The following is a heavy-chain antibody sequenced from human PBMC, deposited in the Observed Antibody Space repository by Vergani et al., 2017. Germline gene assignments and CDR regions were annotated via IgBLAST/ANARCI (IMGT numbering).Heavy chain of an antibody. D-gene: IGHD6-19*01. J-gene: IGHJ6*02. Sequence: QITLKESGPTLVKPTQTLTLTCTFSGFSLSTSGVGVGWIRQPPGKALEWLALIYWNDDKRYSPSLKSRLTITKDTSKNQVVLTMTNMDPVDTATYYCARIPVIAVSDKFFYHNGMDVWGQGTTVTVSS. CDR2: IYWNDDK. CDR1: GFSLSTSGVG. V-gene: IGHV2-5*01. CDR3: ARIPVIAVSDKFFYHNGMDV.